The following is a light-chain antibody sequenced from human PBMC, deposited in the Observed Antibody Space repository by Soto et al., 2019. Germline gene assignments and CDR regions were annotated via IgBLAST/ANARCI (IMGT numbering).Light chain of an antibody. CDR3: HNYKSGAWT. J-gene: IGKJ1*01. CDR2: AAS. V-gene: IGKV1-27*01. CDR1: QGISNY. Sequence: DIQMTQSPSSLSASIGDRVTITCRASQGISNYLAWYQQKPGKAPKLLIYAASTLQSGVPSRFSGRGSGTAFTLSISRLRTEDGANVYCHNYKSGAWTFGQGTKVEIK.